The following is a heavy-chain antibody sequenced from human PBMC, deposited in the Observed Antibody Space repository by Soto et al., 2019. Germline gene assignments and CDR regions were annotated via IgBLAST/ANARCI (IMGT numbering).Heavy chain of an antibody. CDR1: GFTLSSYV. D-gene: IGHD3-10*01. CDR2: ISGGGHNT. CDR3: AKDLRGSLVFGLFDP. Sequence: EVQLLESGGGLVQPGGSLRLSCGASGFTLSSYVMTWVRQAPGKGLEWVSSISGGGHNTYYADSVKGRFTISRDNSKSTVYLQINSPRDEDTAVYYCAKDLRGSLVFGLFDPWGQGTLVTVSS. J-gene: IGHJ5*02. V-gene: IGHV3-23*01.